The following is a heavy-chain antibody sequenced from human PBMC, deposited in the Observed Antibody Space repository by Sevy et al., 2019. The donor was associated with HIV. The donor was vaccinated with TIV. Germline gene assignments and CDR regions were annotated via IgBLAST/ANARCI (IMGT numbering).Heavy chain of an antibody. J-gene: IGHJ4*02. V-gene: IGHV3-30*18. D-gene: IGHD6-19*01. CDR2: ISNTGISK. CDR1: GFTFTNYG. CDR3: SKESNSGWYPPDSGNFNS. Sequence: GGSLRLSCAASGFTFTNYGMHWVRQAPGKGLEWVAFISNTGISKYSADSVKGRFTISRDNSKSTVFLHMNSLRPEDTAVYYCSKESNSGWYPPDSGNFNSWGQGTLVTVSS.